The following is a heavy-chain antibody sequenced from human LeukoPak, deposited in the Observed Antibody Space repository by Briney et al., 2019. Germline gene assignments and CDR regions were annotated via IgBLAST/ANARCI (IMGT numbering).Heavy chain of an antibody. CDR2: ISYDGSNK. J-gene: IGHJ6*02. V-gene: IGHV3-30*03. CDR1: GFTFNSYT. Sequence: GGSLRLSCAASGFTFNSYTMHWVRQAPGKGLEWVAVISYDGSNKYYADSVKGRFTISRDNSKNTLYLQMNSLRAEDTAVYYCASDFSDYYYGMDVWGQGTTVTVSS. CDR3: ASDFSDYYYGMDV. D-gene: IGHD3-3*01.